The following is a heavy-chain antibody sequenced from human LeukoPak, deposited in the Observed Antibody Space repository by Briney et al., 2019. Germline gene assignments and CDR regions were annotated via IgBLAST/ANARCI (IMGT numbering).Heavy chain of an antibody. CDR3: AREGGDQDY. V-gene: IGHV4-30-2*01. D-gene: IGHD2-21*02. CDR1: GGSISSGGYY. CDR2: IYHSGST. J-gene: IGHJ4*02. Sequence: PSQTLSLTCTVSGGSISSGGYYWSWIRQPPGKGLEWIGYIYHSGSTYYNPSLKSRVTISVDRSKNQFSLKLSSVTATDTAVYYCAREGGDQDYWGQGTLVTVSS.